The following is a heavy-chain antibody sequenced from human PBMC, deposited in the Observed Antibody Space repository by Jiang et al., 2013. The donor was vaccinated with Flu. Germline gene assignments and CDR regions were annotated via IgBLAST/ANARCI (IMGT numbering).Heavy chain of an antibody. J-gene: IGHJ4*02. CDR3: ARHGPTSKYCSGGSCYSEGQRSPVDY. Sequence: GAEVKKPGESLKISCKGSGYSFTSYWIGWVRQMPGKGLEWMGIIYPGDSDTRYSPSFQGQVTISADKSISTAYLQWSSLKASDTAMYYCARHGPTSKYCSGGSCYSEGQRSPVDYWGQGTLVTVSS. V-gene: IGHV5-51*01. CDR2: IYPGDSDT. CDR1: GYSFTSYW. D-gene: IGHD2-15*01.